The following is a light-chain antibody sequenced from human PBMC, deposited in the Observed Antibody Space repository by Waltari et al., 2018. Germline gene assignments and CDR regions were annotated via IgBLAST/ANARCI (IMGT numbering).Light chain of an antibody. CDR2: DVS. V-gene: IGLV2-11*01. Sequence: QSALTQPRSVSGSPGQSVTISCTGTSGDVGDYNYVSWYQEQPGKAPRLTCYDVSERPPGVPDRFAASKSGNTASLTISGLQAEDEGSYHCCSRAGSSVVFGGGTKLTVL. CDR3: CSRAGSSVV. CDR1: SGDVGDYNY. J-gene: IGLJ2*01.